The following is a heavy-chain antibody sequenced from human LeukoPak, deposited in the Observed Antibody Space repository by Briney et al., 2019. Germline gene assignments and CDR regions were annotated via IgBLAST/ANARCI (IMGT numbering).Heavy chain of an antibody. CDR1: GFTFNSYT. D-gene: IGHD5-12*01. J-gene: IGHJ4*02. CDR2: ISNSGSFR. Sequence: PGGSLRLSCAASGFTFNSYTMIWVRQAPGKGLEWVSSISNSGSFRYFADSLKGRFTVSRDNAKNSLYLQMNSLRAENTAVYYCARDLGGGHDNLWGQGTLVTVSS. CDR3: ARDLGGGHDNL. V-gene: IGHV3-21*01.